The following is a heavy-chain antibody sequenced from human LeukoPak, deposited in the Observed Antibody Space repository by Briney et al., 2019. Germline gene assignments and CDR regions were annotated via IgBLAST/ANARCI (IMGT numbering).Heavy chain of an antibody. CDR1: GGFISTSGYY. Sequence: SETLSLTCTVSGGFISTSGYYWGWIRQPPGKGLERIGILYYSGSTHYNSSLKSRVTISVDTSKNQFSLKLSSVTAADTAVYYCARGGADRMVRGVNNWFDPWGQGTLVTVSS. J-gene: IGHJ5*02. D-gene: IGHD3-10*01. CDR2: LYYSGST. V-gene: IGHV4-39*01. CDR3: ARGGADRMVRGVNNWFDP.